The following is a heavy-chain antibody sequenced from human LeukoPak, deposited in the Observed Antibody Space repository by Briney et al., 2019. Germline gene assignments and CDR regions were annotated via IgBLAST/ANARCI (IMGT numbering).Heavy chain of an antibody. Sequence: ASVTVSCKASGGTFSSYAISWVRQAPGQGLEWMGGIIPIFGTANYAQKFQGRVTITADESTSTAYMELSSLRSEDTAAYYCVRGGDVLRFLESPTLDYWGQGTLVTVST. CDR1: GGTFSSYA. CDR3: VRGGDVLRFLESPTLDY. CDR2: IIPIFGTA. V-gene: IGHV1-69*13. D-gene: IGHD3-3*01. J-gene: IGHJ4*02.